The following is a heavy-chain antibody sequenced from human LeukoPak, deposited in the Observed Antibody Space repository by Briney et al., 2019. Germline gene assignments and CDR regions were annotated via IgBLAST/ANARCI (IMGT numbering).Heavy chain of an antibody. V-gene: IGHV4-59*08. CDR3: AIPNCSGGSCSFQH. D-gene: IGHD2-15*01. CDR2: IYYSGST. CDR1: GGSISSYY. J-gene: IGHJ1*01. Sequence: SETLSLTCTVSGGSISSYYWSWIRQPPGKGLEWIGYIYYSGSTNYNPSLKSRVTISVDTSKNQFSLKLSSVTAADTAVYYCAIPNCSGGSCSFQHWGQGTLVTVSS.